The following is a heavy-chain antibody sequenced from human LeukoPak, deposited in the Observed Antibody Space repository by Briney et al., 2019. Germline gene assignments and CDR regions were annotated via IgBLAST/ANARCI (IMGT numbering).Heavy chain of an antibody. V-gene: IGHV3-66*01. CDR3: ARETEMANLDY. CDR1: GFTVTSTY. J-gene: IGHJ4*02. D-gene: IGHD5-24*01. Sequence: PGGSLRLSCAASGFTVTSTYITWVRQAPGKGLEWVSIIHISGSTYYADSVRGRFTISRDNAKKSLYLQMNSLRAEDTAVYYCARETEMANLDYWGQGTLVTVSS. CDR2: IHISGST.